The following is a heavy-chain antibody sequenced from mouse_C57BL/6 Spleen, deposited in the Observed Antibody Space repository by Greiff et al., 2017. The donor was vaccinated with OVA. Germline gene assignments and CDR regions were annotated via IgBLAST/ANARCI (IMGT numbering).Heavy chain of an antibody. CDR2: IDPSDSYT. D-gene: IGHD1-1*01. Sequence: QVQLQQPGAELVMPGASVKLSCKASGYTFTSYWMHWVKQRPGQGLEWIGEIDPSDSYTNYNPKFKGKSTLTVDKSSSTAYMQLSILTSEDSAVYYWARLGGSSSYYFDYWGQGTTLTVSS. J-gene: IGHJ2*01. CDR3: ARLGGSSSYYFDY. CDR1: GYTFTSYW. V-gene: IGHV1-69*01.